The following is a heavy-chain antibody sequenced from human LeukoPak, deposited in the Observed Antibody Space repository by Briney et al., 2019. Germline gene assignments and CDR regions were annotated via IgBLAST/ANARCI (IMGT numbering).Heavy chain of an antibody. CDR3: VTYYFDSSGPKKNH. Sequence: SETLSLTCTVSGGSISSYYWSWIRQPPGKGLEWIGYIYYSGSTNYNPSLKSRVTISVDTSKKQFSLKLSSVTAADTAVYYCVTYYFDSSGPKKNHWGQGTLVTVSS. CDR2: IYYSGST. CDR1: GGSISSYY. D-gene: IGHD3-22*01. V-gene: IGHV4-59*12. J-gene: IGHJ5*02.